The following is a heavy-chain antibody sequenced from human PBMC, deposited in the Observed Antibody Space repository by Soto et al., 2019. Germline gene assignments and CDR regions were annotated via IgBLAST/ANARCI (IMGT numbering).Heavy chain of an antibody. D-gene: IGHD2-2*01. J-gene: IGHJ4*02. CDR2: ISGSGGST. CDR3: AKTLGYCSSTSCYYSDY. Sequence: GGSLRLSCAAFGFTFRSFAMSRVRQDPGKGMEWVSAISGSGGSTYYADSVKGRFTIFRDNSKNTLYLQMNSLRAEDTAVYYCAKTLGYCSSTSCYYSDYWGQGTLVTVSS. CDR1: GFTFRSFA. V-gene: IGHV3-23*01.